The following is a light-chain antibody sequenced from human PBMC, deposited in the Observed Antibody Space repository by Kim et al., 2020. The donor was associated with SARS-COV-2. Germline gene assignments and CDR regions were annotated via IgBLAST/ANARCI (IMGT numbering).Light chain of an antibody. V-gene: IGLV3-19*01. CDR3: NSRDSSGNHVV. J-gene: IGLJ2*01. Sequence: SSELTQDPAVSVALGQTVRITCQGDSLRTYYASWYQQKPGQAPVLVIYGKNKRPSGIPDRFSGFRSGNTASLTITGAQAEDEGDYHCNSRDSSGNHVVFG. CDR1: SLRTYY. CDR2: GKN.